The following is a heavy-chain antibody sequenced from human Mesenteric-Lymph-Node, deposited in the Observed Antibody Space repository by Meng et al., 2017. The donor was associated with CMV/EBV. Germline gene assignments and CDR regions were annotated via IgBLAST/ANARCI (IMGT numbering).Heavy chain of an antibody. J-gene: IGHJ4*02. Sequence: GESLKISCAASGFTFSDYNMNWVRQAPGKGLEWVAIIWYDGTNKYYADSVKGRFTIFRDNSKNTLYLQMDSLRAEDTAVYYCAKDSLSIVGATRGFDSWGQGTVVTVSS. D-gene: IGHD1-26*01. CDR3: AKDSLSIVGATRGFDS. V-gene: IGHV3-33*06. CDR1: GFTFSDYN. CDR2: IWYDGTNK.